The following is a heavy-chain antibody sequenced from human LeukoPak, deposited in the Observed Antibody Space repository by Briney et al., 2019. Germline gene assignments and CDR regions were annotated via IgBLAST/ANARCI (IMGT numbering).Heavy chain of an antibody. D-gene: IGHD3-10*01. CDR1: GFTFSSYA. J-gene: IGHJ4*02. CDR2: VSSNGGST. CDR3: ASGSGHDY. Sequence: GGSLRLSCSASGFTFSSYAMHWVRQAPGKGLEYVSGVSSNGGSTYYADSVKGRFTISRDNAKNSLYLQMNSLRAEDTAVYYCASGSGHDYWGQGTLVTVSS. V-gene: IGHV3-64*04.